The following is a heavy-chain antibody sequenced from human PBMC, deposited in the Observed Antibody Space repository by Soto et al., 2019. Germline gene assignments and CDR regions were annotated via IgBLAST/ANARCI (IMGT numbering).Heavy chain of an antibody. CDR1: GGSISSYY. J-gene: IGHJ6*02. CDR2: VHHSWGS. D-gene: IGHD3-10*01. V-gene: IGHV4-59*08. Sequence: QVQLQESGPGLVKPSETMSLSCTVSGGSISSYYWRWFRQSPGKRMEWIGYVHHSWGSSYNPSLQSRVAISLTTSKSQFSLKVTSVTATDPAGYYCARQGFGPLHGLVDVWGQGTTVTVSS. CDR3: ARQGFGPLHGLVDV.